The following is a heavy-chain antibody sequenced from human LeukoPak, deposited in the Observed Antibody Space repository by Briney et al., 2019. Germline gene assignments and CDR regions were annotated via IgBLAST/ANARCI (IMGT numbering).Heavy chain of an antibody. Sequence: SETLSLTCTVSGGSISSSSYYWGWIRQPPGKGLEWIGSIYYSGSTYYNPSLKSRVTISVDTSKNQFSLKLSSVTAADTAAYYCARPDGGNPYDAFDIWGQGTMVTVSS. D-gene: IGHD4-23*01. CDR1: GGSISSSSYY. CDR2: IYYSGST. CDR3: ARPDGGNPYDAFDI. J-gene: IGHJ3*02. V-gene: IGHV4-39*01.